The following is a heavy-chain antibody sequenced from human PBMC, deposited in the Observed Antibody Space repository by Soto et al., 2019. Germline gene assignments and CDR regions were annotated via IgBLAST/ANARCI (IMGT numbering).Heavy chain of an antibody. CDR1: GGSISSGGYY. V-gene: IGHV4-31*03. CDR3: ARAHLSPMVYAIVGADGGTSVYFQH. Sequence: SETLSLTCTVSGGSISSGGYYWSWIRQHPGKGLEWIGYIYYSGSTYYNPSLKSRVTISVDTSKNQFSLKLSSVTAADTAVYYCARAHLSPMVYAIVGADGGTSVYFQHWGQGTLVTVSS. CDR2: IYYSGST. D-gene: IGHD2-8*01. J-gene: IGHJ1*01.